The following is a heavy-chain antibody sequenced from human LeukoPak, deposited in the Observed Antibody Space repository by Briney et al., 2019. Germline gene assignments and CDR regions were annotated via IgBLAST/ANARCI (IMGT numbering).Heavy chain of an antibody. J-gene: IGHJ6*03. Sequence: PGGSLRLSCAASGFTFSSYAMSWVRQAPGKGLEWVSAISGSGGSTYYADSVKGRFTISRDNSKNTLYLQMKSLKTEDTAVYYCTTDLCSSTSCYRRYYYYMDVWGKGTTVTVSS. CDR3: TTDLCSSTSCYRRYYYYMDV. CDR2: ISGSGGST. CDR1: GFTFSSYA. V-gene: IGHV3-23*01. D-gene: IGHD2-2*02.